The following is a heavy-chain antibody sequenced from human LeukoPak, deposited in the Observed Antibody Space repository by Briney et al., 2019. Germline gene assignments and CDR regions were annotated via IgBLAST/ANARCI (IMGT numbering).Heavy chain of an antibody. J-gene: IGHJ4*02. V-gene: IGHV7-4-1*02. Sequence: GASVKVSCKASGYTFTRWAMNWVRQAPGQGLEWMGWINTNTGNPMYAQGFTGRFVFSLDTSVSTAYLQISGLKAKDTAMYYCARGGSTSWSDTDFDYWGQGTLVTVSS. D-gene: IGHD2-2*01. CDR3: ARGGSTSWSDTDFDY. CDR1: GYTFTRWA. CDR2: INTNTGNP.